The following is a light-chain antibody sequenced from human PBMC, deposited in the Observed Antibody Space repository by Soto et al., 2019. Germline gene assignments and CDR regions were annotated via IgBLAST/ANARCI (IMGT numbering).Light chain of an antibody. CDR2: DVS. CDR3: SSYTSSNTLV. CDR1: SSDVGAYNY. J-gene: IGLJ2*01. V-gene: IGLV2-14*01. Sequence: QSALTQPASVSGSPGQSITISCTGTSSDVGAYNYVSWYQQHPGKAPKLMIFDVSDRPSGVSNRFSGSKSGNTASLTISGLQDEDAADYYCSSYTSSNTLVFGGGTKLTVL.